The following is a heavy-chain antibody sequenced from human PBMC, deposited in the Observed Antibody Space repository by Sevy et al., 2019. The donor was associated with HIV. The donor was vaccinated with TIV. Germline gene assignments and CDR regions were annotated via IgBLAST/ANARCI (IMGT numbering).Heavy chain of an antibody. CDR2: ISSSSSYI. V-gene: IGHV3-21*01. J-gene: IGHJ6*02. D-gene: IGHD2-21*02. CDR1: GFTFSSYS. CDR3: ARHQGSVVVTAILVGGYYYYGMDV. Sequence: GGSLRLSCAASGFTFSSYSMNWVRQAPGKGLEWVSSISSSSSYIYHADSVKGRFTISRDNAKNSLYLQMNSLRAEDTAVYYCARHQGSVVVTAILVGGYYYYGMDVWGQGTTVTVSS.